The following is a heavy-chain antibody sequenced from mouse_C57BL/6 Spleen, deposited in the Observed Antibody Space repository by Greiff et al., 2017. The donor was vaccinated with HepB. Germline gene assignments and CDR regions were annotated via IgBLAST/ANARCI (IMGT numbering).Heavy chain of an antibody. CDR1: GFTFSSYG. CDR2: ISSGGSYT. CDR3: ATDYYGSSYFDV. J-gene: IGHJ1*03. V-gene: IGHV5-6*01. D-gene: IGHD1-1*01. Sequence: EVQLQESGGDLVKPGGSLKLSCAASGFTFSSYGMSWVRQTPDKRLEWVATISSGGSYTYYPDSVRGRFTISRDNAKNTLYLQMSSLKSEDTAMYYCATDYYGSSYFDVWGTGTTVTVSS.